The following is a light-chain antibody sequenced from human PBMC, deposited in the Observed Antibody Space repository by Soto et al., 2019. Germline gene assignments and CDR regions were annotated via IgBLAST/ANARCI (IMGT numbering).Light chain of an antibody. J-gene: IGKJ2*01. Sequence: EIVLTQSPGTLSLSPRERVTLSCRASQSVSSRYLAWYQQRPGQAPRLLIYGASTRATGIPDRFSGSASGTDFTLTISRLEPEDLAVYYCQQYGTSPPRYTFGQGTKLEIK. V-gene: IGKV3-20*01. CDR3: QQYGTSPPRYT. CDR1: QSVSSRY. CDR2: GAS.